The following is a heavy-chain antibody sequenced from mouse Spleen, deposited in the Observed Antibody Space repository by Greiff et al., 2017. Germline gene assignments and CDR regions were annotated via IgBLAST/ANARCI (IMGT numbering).Heavy chain of an antibody. CDR3: ARDKDYGSSYDYAMDY. Sequence: DVKLVESGGGLVKPGGSLKLSCAASGFTFSSYAMSWVRQTPEKRLEWVATISDGGSYTYYPDNVKGRFTISRDNAKNNLYLQMSHLKSEDTAMYYCARDKDYGSSYDYAMDYWGQGTSVTVSS. CDR2: ISDGGSYT. D-gene: IGHD1-1*01. V-gene: IGHV5-4*03. J-gene: IGHJ4*01. CDR1: GFTFSSYA.